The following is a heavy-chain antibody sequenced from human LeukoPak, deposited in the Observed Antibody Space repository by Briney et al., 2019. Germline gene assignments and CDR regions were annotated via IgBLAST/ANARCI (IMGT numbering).Heavy chain of an antibody. V-gene: IGHV4-39*01. Sequence: SETLSLTCTVSGGSISSSSYYWGWIRQPPGKGLEWIGSIYYSGSTYYNPSLKSRVTISVDTSKNQFSLKLSSVTAADTAVYYCARHAAGQWSFSFDYWGQGTLVTVSS. CDR2: IYYSGST. D-gene: IGHD6-19*01. CDR3: ARHAAGQWSFSFDY. J-gene: IGHJ4*02. CDR1: GGSISSSSYY.